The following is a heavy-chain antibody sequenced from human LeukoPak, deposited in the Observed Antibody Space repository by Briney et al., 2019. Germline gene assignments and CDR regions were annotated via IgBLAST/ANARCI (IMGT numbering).Heavy chain of an antibody. Sequence: SETLSLTCAVCGGSFSGYYWSWIRQPPAKGLEGMGESNHSGSTNYNPSLKSGGTISVDTSKNQFSLQLGSVTAAYTAVYYCASRKYIAAGWDYWGQGTLVTVSS. CDR2: SNHSGST. D-gene: IGHD6-13*01. V-gene: IGHV4-34*01. CDR1: GGSFSGYY. CDR3: ASRKYIAAGWDY. J-gene: IGHJ4*02.